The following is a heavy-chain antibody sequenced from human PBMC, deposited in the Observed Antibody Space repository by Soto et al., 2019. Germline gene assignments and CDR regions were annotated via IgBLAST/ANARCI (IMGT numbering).Heavy chain of an antibody. CDR3: ARVGPYYDIDV. V-gene: IGHV3-48*02. CDR1: GFTFSSYS. J-gene: IGHJ6*02. CDR2: ISSSSTTI. Sequence: EVQLVESGGGFEQPGGSLRLSCAASGFTFSSYSMNWVRQAPGKGLEWVSYISSSSTTIFYADSVKGRFTISRDNADISLYLPMNILTEEDTAMYYCARVGPYYDIDVWGQGTTVTVSS.